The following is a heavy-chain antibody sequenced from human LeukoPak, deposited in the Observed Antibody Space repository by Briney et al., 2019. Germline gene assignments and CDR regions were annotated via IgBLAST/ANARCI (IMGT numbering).Heavy chain of an antibody. CDR1: GFTFSSYA. CDR2: ISGSGGST. CDR3: ARVGGRDYDFWSGSAQYYFDY. Sequence: GGSLRLSCAASGFTFSSYAMSWVRQAPGKGLEWVSAISGSGGSTYNADSMKGRFTISRDNSKNTLYLQMNSLRAEDTAVYYCARVGGRDYDFWSGSAQYYFDYWGQGTLVTVSS. D-gene: IGHD3-3*01. V-gene: IGHV3-23*01. J-gene: IGHJ4*02.